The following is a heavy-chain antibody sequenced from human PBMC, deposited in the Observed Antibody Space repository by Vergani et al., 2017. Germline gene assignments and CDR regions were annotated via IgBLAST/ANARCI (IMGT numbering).Heavy chain of an antibody. D-gene: IGHD3-22*01. CDR3: ARGLGITMIVLDY. Sequence: QVQLQQWGAGLLKPSETLSLTCAVYGGSFSGYYWSWIRQPPEKGLEWIGEINHSGSTNYNPSLKSRVTISVDTSKNQFSLKLSSVTAADTAVYYCARGLGITMIVLDYWGQGTLVTVSS. CDR2: INHSGST. J-gene: IGHJ4*02. CDR1: GGSFSGYY. V-gene: IGHV4-34*01.